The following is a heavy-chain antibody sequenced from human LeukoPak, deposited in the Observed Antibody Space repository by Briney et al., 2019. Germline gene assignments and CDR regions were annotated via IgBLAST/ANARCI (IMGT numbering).Heavy chain of an antibody. D-gene: IGHD3-22*01. CDR1: GYSFTSYW. V-gene: IGHV5-51*01. Sequence: GESLKISCKGSGYSFTSYWIGWVRQMPGKGLEWMGIIYPLDSGTRYSPSFQGQVTISADKSISTAYLQWSSLRASDTAMYYCARRTTGYDSSHNAFDIWGQGTMVTVSS. J-gene: IGHJ3*02. CDR3: ARRTTGYDSSHNAFDI. CDR2: IYPLDSGT.